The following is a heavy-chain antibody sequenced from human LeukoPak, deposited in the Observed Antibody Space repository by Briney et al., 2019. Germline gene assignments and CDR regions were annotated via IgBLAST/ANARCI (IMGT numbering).Heavy chain of an antibody. V-gene: IGHV1-69*05. Sequence: ASVKVSCKASGGTFSSYAISWVRQAPGQGLEWMGGIIPIFGTANYAQKFQGRVTITTDESTSTAYMELSSLRSEDTAAYYCAREGPHGVVVPYFDYWGQGTLLTVSS. CDR1: GGTFSSYA. CDR3: AREGPHGVVVPYFDY. D-gene: IGHD2-2*01. J-gene: IGHJ4*02. CDR2: IIPIFGTA.